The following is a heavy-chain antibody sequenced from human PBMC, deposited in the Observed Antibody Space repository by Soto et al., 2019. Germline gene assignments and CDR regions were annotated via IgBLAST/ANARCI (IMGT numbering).Heavy chain of an antibody. CDR3: AKEGRRFLEWLSQNRDYMAV. J-gene: IGHJ6*03. D-gene: IGHD3-3*01. CDR1: GFTFSSYA. CDR2: ISGSGGST. Sequence: PGGSLRLACAASGFTFSSYAMSWVRQAPGKGLEWVSAISGSGGSTYYADSVKGRFTISRDNSKNTLYLQMNSLRAEDTAVYYCAKEGRRFLEWLSQNRDYMAVWGKGTTVTVSS. V-gene: IGHV3-23*01.